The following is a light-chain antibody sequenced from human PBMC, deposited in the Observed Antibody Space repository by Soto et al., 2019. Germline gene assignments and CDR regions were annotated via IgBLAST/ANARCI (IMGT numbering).Light chain of an antibody. CDR2: DAS. V-gene: IGKV3-11*01. Sequence: EIVLRQSPATVSLTAGESATLXXRASQSVSGYLAWYQQKPGQAPRLLIYDASNRATGIPARFSGSGSGTDFTLTISSLEPEDFAVYYCQQRSNWLTFGGGTKVDIK. CDR1: QSVSGY. J-gene: IGKJ4*01. CDR3: QQRSNWLT.